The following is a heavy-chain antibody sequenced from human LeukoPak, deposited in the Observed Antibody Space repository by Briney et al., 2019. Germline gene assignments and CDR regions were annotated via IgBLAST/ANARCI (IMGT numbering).Heavy chain of an antibody. J-gene: IGHJ4*02. V-gene: IGHV4-59*01. CDR2: IYYSGST. Sequence: TSETLSLTCIFSVGSINTYYWSWIRQPPGKGLEWIGYIYYSGSTNYNPSLKSRVTISVDTSKNQFSLKLSSVTAEDTAVYYCATQTLGADIRGAFDYRGQGTLVTVSS. CDR1: VGSINTYY. CDR3: ATQTLGADIRGAFDY. D-gene: IGHD2-2*02.